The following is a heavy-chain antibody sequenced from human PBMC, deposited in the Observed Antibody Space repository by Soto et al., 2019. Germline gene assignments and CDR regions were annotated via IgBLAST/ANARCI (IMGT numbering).Heavy chain of an antibody. J-gene: IGHJ4*02. Sequence: SWVRQAPGHGPEWMGGIVVDSNTAEYSQRFQDRVTITADTSTDTLYMELGSLTFEDKAVYYCARAIKRWEVNYYFDFWGQGTLVTVSS. CDR3: ARAIKRWEVNYYFDF. D-gene: IGHD1-26*01. V-gene: IGHV1-69*06. CDR2: IVVDSNTA.